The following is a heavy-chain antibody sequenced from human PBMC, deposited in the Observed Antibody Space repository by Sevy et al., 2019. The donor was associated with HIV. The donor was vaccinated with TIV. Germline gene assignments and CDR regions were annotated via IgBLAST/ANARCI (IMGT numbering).Heavy chain of an antibody. CDR1: GGSLNTYG. V-gene: IGHV4-59*01. D-gene: IGHD2-21*01. Sequence: SETLSLTCTVSGGSLNTYGWSWIRQPPGKGLEWIGYAYYNGGTNYNPSLKSRLTIIVGTSERQFSLQLSSVTPADTAVYYCGRDNCGSIDYWGQGVLVTVSS. J-gene: IGHJ4*02. CDR2: AYYNGGT. CDR3: GRDNCGSIDY.